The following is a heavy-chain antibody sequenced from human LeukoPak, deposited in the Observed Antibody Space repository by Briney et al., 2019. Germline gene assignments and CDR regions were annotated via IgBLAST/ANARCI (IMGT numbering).Heavy chain of an antibody. D-gene: IGHD3-22*01. Sequence: GGSLRLSCAASGFTFSSYGVHWVRQAPGKGLEWVAVISYDGSNKYYADSVKGRLTISRDNSKNTLYLQMNSLRAEDTAVYYCARGATYYYDSSDYWGQGTLVTVSS. CDR1: GFTFSSYG. CDR3: ARGATYYYDSSDY. CDR2: ISYDGSNK. J-gene: IGHJ4*02. V-gene: IGHV3-30*03.